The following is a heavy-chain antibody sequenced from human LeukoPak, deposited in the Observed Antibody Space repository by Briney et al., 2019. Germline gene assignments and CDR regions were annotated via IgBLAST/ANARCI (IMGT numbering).Heavy chain of an antibody. D-gene: IGHD3-10*01. CDR3: ARVAPISYYYGSGSAEGDY. Sequence: GGSLRLSCAASGFTFSDYYMSWIRQAPGKGLEWVSYTSSSGSTIYYADSVKGRFTISRDNAKNSLYLQMNSLRAEDTAVYYCARVAPISYYYGSGSAEGDYWGQGTLVTVSS. V-gene: IGHV3-11*01. CDR2: TSSSGSTI. CDR1: GFTFSDYY. J-gene: IGHJ4*02.